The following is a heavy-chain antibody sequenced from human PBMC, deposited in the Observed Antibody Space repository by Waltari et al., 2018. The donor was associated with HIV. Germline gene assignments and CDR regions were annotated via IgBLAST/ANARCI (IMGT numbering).Heavy chain of an antibody. V-gene: IGHV7-4-1*02. CDR1: GYSFTTNS. Sequence: QVQLVQSGSELKKPGTSVKLSCKSSGYSFTTNSLNWVRQAPGQGLEWMGWINTNTGNPMYAQGFTGRFVFSLDTSVSTAYLQISSLKAEDSAVYYCVRDGGRSRAFDYWGQGTLVTVSS. CDR2: INTNTGNP. D-gene: IGHD3-10*01. J-gene: IGHJ4*02. CDR3: VRDGGRSRAFDY.